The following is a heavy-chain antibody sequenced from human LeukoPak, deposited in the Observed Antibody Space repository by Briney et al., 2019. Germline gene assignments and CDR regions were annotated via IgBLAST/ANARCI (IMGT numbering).Heavy chain of an antibody. V-gene: IGHV3-21*01. Sequence: GGSLRLSCAASGFIFSSYSMNWVRQAPGKGLEWVSSISSGSSYIYYADSVKGRFTISRDNAKNSLYLQMNSLRVEDTAVYYCARSRTGDAFDIWGQGTMVTVSS. CDR2: ISSGSSYI. J-gene: IGHJ3*02. CDR1: GFIFSSYS. CDR3: ARSRTGDAFDI. D-gene: IGHD1-14*01.